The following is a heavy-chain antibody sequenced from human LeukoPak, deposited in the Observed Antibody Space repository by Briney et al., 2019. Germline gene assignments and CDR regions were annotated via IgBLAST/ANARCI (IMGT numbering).Heavy chain of an antibody. J-gene: IGHJ6*02. V-gene: IGHV3-33*08. D-gene: IGHD3-10*01. CDR3: ATNQYGSDYYYYYGMDV. CDR1: GFTFSSYG. Sequence: GGSLRLSCAASGFTFSSYGMHWVRQAPGKGLGWVAVIWYDGSNKYYADSVKGRFTISRDNSKNTLYLQMNSLRAEDTAVYYCATNQYGSDYYYYYGMDVWGQGTTVTVSS. CDR2: IWYDGSNK.